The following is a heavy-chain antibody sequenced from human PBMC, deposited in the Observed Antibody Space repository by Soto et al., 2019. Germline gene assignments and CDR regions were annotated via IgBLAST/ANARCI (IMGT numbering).Heavy chain of an antibody. CDR3: ARDRQQLVPGYYYGMDV. V-gene: IGHV3-30-3*01. D-gene: IGHD6-13*01. J-gene: IGHJ6*02. CDR1: GFTFSSYA. CDR2: ISYDGSNK. Sequence: GGSLRLSCAASGFTFSSYAMHWVRQAPGKGLEWVAVISYDGSNKYYADSVKGRFTISRDNSKNTLYLQMNSLRAEDTAVYYCARDRQQLVPGYYYGMDVWGQGTTVTVSS.